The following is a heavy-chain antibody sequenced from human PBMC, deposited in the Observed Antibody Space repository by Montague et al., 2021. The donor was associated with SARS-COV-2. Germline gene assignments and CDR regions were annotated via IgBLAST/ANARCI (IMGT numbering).Heavy chain of an antibody. J-gene: IGHJ3*02. CDR3: ARHITGSGNAFDI. D-gene: IGHD3-10*01. CDR2: IYYTGST. Sequence: SETPSLTCTVSGGSVSSSSYYWGWIRQPPGKGLEWIGSIYYTGSTYYNPSLKSRATISVDTSKNQFSLKLSSVTAADTAVYYCARHITGSGNAFDIWGQGTMVTVSS. CDR1: GGSVSSSSYY. V-gene: IGHV4-39*01.